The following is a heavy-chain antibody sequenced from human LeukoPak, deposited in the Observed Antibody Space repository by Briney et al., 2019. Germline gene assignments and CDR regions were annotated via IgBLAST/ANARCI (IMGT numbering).Heavy chain of an antibody. CDR2: ISYDGSNK. D-gene: IGHD3-22*01. Sequence: QPGRSLRLSCAASGFTFSSYGMHWVRQAPGKGLEWAAVISYDGSNKYYADSVKGRFTISRDNSKNTLYLQMNSLRAEDTAVYYCAKEYYYDSVLDYWGQGTLVTVSS. J-gene: IGHJ4*02. CDR1: GFTFSSYG. V-gene: IGHV3-30*18. CDR3: AKEYYYDSVLDY.